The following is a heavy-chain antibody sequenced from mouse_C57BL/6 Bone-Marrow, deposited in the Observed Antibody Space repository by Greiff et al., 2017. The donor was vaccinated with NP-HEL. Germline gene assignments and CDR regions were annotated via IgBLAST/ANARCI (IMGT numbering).Heavy chain of an antibody. CDR1: GFTFSSYG. CDR3: ARHGGSDY. CDR2: ISSGGSYT. J-gene: IGHJ2*01. V-gene: IGHV5-6*01. Sequence: EVKLMESGGDLVKPGGSLKLSCAASGFTFSSYGMSWVRQTPDKRLEWVATISSGGSYTYYPDSVKGRFTISRDNAKNTLYLQMSSLKSEDTAMYYCARHGGSDYWGQGTTLTVSS.